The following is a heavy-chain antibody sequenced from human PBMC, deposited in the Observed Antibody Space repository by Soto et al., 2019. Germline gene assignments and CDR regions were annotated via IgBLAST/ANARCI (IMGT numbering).Heavy chain of an antibody. D-gene: IGHD3-3*01. CDR3: ARERSAFFGVVFMVGDYGMDV. Sequence: ASVKVSCKASGYTFTSYGISWVRQAPGQGLEWMGWISAYNGNTNYAQKLQGRVTMTTDTSTSTAYMELRSLRSDDTAVYYCARERSAFFGVVFMVGDYGMDVWGQGTRVTFS. V-gene: IGHV1-18*01. J-gene: IGHJ6*02. CDR1: GYTFTSYG. CDR2: ISAYNGNT.